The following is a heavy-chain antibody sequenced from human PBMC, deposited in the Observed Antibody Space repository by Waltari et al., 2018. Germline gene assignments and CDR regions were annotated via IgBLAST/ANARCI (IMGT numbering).Heavy chain of an antibody. V-gene: IGHV3-23*04. CDR2: IGGNGVSR. CDR1: GFTFNSYA. D-gene: IGHD1-7*01. J-gene: IGHJ6*03. Sequence: EVQLVESGGGLVQPGGSLRLSCAASGFTFNSYAMNWVRQAPGEGPGWVSTIGGNGVSRYYADSVEGRFTISRDNSRNTVYLQMSSLRAEDTAIYYCAKAHWDYGNYYYYYMDGWGNGTTVIVSS. CDR3: AKAHWDYGNYYYYYMDG.